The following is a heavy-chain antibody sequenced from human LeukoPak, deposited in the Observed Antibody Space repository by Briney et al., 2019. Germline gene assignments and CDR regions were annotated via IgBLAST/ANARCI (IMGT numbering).Heavy chain of an antibody. V-gene: IGHV1-18*01. CDR3: ARDKSVGDIAWWFDP. D-gene: IGHD3-16*02. CDR1: GYTFTSYG. Sequence: PSVKVSCKASGYTFTSYGISWVRQTPGQGLEWVGWISAYNGNTNYAQTFQGRVTMNRDMSTTTDYMELSSLRSEDTGVYYCARDKSVGDIAWWFDPWGQGTLVTVSS. CDR2: ISAYNGNT. J-gene: IGHJ5*02.